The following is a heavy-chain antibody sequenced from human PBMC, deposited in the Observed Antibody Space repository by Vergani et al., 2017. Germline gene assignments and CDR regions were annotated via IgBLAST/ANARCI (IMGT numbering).Heavy chain of an antibody. Sequence: EVQLVESGGGLVQPGGSLRLSCAASGFTFSRYWMSWVRQAPGKGLEWVANTKQDGSEEYYVDSVKGRFTISRDNAKNLLYLQMNSLRAEDTALYYCAKDINPGGGSYYFDYWGQGTLVTVSS. CDR1: GFTFSRYW. CDR2: TKQDGSEE. D-gene: IGHD1-26*01. V-gene: IGHV3-7*03. CDR3: AKDINPGGGSYYFDY. J-gene: IGHJ4*02.